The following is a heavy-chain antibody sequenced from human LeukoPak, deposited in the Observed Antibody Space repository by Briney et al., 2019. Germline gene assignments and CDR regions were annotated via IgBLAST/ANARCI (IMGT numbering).Heavy chain of an antibody. D-gene: IGHD6-13*01. V-gene: IGHV3-23*01. CDR3: ARDLSYSSSWYTLYYFDY. Sequence: GGSLRLSCAASGFTFSNYAMSWVRQAPGKGLEWVSAISGSGGSTYYADSVKGRFTISRDNSKNTLYLQMNSLRAEDTAVYYCARDLSYSSSWYTLYYFDYWGQGTLVTVSS. CDR2: ISGSGGST. J-gene: IGHJ4*02. CDR1: GFTFSNYA.